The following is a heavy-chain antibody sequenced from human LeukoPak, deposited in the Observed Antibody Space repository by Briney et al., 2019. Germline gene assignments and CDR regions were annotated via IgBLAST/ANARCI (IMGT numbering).Heavy chain of an antibody. V-gene: IGHV3-23*01. D-gene: IGHD6-19*01. CDR3: ARALTPGIAVAEAAFDI. Sequence: GGSLRLSCAASGFTFSSYAMSWVRQAPGKGLEWVSAISGSGGSTYYADSVKGRFTISRDNSKNTLYLQMNSLRAEDTAVYYCARALTPGIAVAEAAFDIWGQGTMVTVSS. CDR2: ISGSGGST. CDR1: GFTFSSYA. J-gene: IGHJ3*02.